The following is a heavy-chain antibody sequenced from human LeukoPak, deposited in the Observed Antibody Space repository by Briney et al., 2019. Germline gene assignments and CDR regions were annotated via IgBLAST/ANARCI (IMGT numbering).Heavy chain of an antibody. Sequence: GGSLSLSCAASGFSVSNNYMSWVRQAPGKGLEWVSVIYSGGSTYYADSVKGRFTISRDNSKNTLYLQVNSLRAEDTAVYYCARDGPGTDYWGQGTLVTVSS. CDR1: GFSVSNNY. CDR2: IYSGGST. D-gene: IGHD1-14*01. V-gene: IGHV3-66*01. CDR3: ARDGPGTDY. J-gene: IGHJ4*02.